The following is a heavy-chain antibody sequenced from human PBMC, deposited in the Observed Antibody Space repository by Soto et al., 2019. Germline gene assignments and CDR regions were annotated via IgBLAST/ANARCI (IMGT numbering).Heavy chain of an antibody. Sequence: QVQLVESGGGVVQPGRSLRLSCVASGFTFSSYGMDWVRQAPGYGLEWVAIISYDGSNTYYADSVKGRFTISRDNSKNTLYLQMNSLRAEDTSVYYCAKEGGLSGSYYISSSYYFDYWGQGTLFTVSS. CDR1: GFTFSSYG. CDR3: AKEGGLSGSYYISSSYYFDY. D-gene: IGHD1-26*01. V-gene: IGHV3-30*18. J-gene: IGHJ4*02. CDR2: ISYDGSNT.